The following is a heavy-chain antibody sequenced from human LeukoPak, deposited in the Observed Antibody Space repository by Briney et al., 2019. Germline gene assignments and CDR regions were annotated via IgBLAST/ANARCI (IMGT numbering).Heavy chain of an antibody. CDR3: ARAQVGAMAGDY. Sequence: ASVKVSCKASGYTFGSDDINWVRQATGQGLEWMGWMNPNSGNTGYAQKFQGRVTITRNTSISTAYMELSSLRSEDTAVYYCARAQVGAMAGDYWGQGTLVTVSS. CDR1: GYTFGSDD. J-gene: IGHJ4*02. D-gene: IGHD1-26*01. CDR2: MNPNSGNT. V-gene: IGHV1-8*03.